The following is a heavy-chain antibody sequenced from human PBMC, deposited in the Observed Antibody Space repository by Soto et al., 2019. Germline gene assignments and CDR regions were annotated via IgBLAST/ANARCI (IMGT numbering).Heavy chain of an antibody. Sequence: GASVKVSCKASGYTFTSYGISWVRQAPGQGLEWIGWIVVGSGNTNYAQKFQERVTITRDMSTSTAYMELSSLRSEDTAVYYCAADPNYYDSSGYYYHYYYGMDVWGQGTTVTVSS. J-gene: IGHJ6*02. D-gene: IGHD3-22*01. CDR1: GYTFTSYG. CDR2: IVVGSGNT. CDR3: AADPNYYDSSGYYYHYYYGMDV. V-gene: IGHV1-58*02.